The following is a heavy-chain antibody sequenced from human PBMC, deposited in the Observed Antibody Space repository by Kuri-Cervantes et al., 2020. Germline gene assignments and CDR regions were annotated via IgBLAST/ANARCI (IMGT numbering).Heavy chain of an antibody. D-gene: IGHD3-22*01. CDR1: GFTFSSCA. V-gene: IGHV3-23*01. CDR3: ARDSSGSLDY. Sequence: ETLSLTCAASGFTFSSCAMTWVRQAPGKGLEWVSAINGSGGRTYYADSVKGRFTISRDNSENTVYLQMNSLRAEDTAVYYCARDSSGSLDYWGQGTLVTVSS. J-gene: IGHJ4*02. CDR2: INGSGGRT.